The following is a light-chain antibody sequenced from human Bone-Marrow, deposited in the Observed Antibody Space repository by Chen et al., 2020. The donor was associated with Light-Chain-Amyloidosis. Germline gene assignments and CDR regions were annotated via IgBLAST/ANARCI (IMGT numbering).Light chain of an antibody. Sequence: SYELTQPPSLSVSPGQTARITCSGDDLPTKYAYWYQQKPGQAPVLVINRDTERPSGISERFSGSSSGTTATLIISGVQAEDEADYHGESADSSGTYEVIFGGGTKLTVL. CDR1: DLPTKY. CDR2: RDT. J-gene: IGLJ2*01. V-gene: IGLV3-25*03. CDR3: ESADSSGTYEVI.